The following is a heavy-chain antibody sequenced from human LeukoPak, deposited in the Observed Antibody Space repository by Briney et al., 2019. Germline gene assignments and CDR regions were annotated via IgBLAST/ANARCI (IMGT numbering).Heavy chain of an antibody. Sequence: SETLSLTCTVSGGSFSSHYWTWIRQSAGKGLEWLGRIYTSGTTHFNPSFEGRLSMSVDTSKAQSSLKLTSVTAADTAVYYCARGSPSGASFFSFWGQGTLVTVSS. CDR3: ARGSPSGASFFSF. V-gene: IGHV4-4*07. D-gene: IGHD1-26*01. CDR1: GGSFSSHY. CDR2: IYTSGTT. J-gene: IGHJ4*02.